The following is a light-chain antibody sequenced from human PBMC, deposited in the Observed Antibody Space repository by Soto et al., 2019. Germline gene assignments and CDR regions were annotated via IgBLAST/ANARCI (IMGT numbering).Light chain of an antibody. J-gene: IGKJ5*01. Sequence: TQSPGTLSLSPGERATLSCRASQSVSSNLAWYQQKPGQAPRLLIYGASTRATGIPDRFSGSGSGTEFSLTISSLEPEDFVVYYCQQYNNWPPITFGQGTRLEIK. V-gene: IGKV3-15*01. CDR1: QSVSSN. CDR3: QQYNNWPPIT. CDR2: GAS.